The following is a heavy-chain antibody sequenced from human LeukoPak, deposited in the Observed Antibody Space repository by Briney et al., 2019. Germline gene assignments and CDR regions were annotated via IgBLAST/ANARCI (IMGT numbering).Heavy chain of an antibody. D-gene: IGHD2/OR15-2a*01. CDR2: ISYSSST. V-gene: IGHV4-39*01. Sequence: SETLSLTCTVSGGSISINSSNYFGRSTRQAPGKGVVWIWTISYSSSTYYTPSLKGRVTISVDTSKNQFSLQLNSVRAADTAVYYCARLPSEYYKYNWFDPWGQGTLVTVSS. CDR3: ARLPSEYYKYNWFDP. J-gene: IGHJ5*02. CDR1: GGSISINSSNYF.